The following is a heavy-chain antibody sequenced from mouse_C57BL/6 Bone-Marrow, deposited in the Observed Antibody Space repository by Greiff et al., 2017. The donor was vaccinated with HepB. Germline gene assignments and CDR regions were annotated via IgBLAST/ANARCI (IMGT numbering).Heavy chain of an antibody. J-gene: IGHJ1*03. D-gene: IGHD1-1*01. Sequence: QVQLQQPGAELVKPGASVKVSCKASGYTFTSYWMHWVKQRPGQGLEWIGRIHPSDSDTNYNQKFKGKATMTVDKSSSTAYMELSSLTSEDSAVYYCASLYYYDREYFDVWGTGTTVTVSA. CDR2: IHPSDSDT. CDR3: ASLYYYDREYFDV. V-gene: IGHV1-74*01. CDR1: GYTFTSYW.